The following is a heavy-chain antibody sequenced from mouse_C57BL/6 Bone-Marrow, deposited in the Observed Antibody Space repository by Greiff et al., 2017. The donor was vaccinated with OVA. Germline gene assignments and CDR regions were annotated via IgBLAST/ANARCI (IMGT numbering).Heavy chain of an antibody. CDR2: IYPSDSET. V-gene: IGHV1-61*01. Sequence: QVQLQQPGAELVRPGSSVKLSCKASGYTFTSYWMDWVKQRPGQGLEWIGNIYPSDSETHYNQKFKDKATLTVDKSSSTAYMQLSSLTSEDSAVYYCARNYGNHWYFDVWGTGTTVTVSS. CDR3: ARNYGNHWYFDV. D-gene: IGHD1-1*01. CDR1: GYTFTSYW. J-gene: IGHJ1*03.